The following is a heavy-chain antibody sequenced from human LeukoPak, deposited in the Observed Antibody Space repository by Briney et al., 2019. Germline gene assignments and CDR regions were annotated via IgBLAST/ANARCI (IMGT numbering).Heavy chain of an antibody. CDR2: ISYDGSNK. CDR1: GFTFSSYA. D-gene: IGHD2-15*01. J-gene: IGHJ4*02. V-gene: IGHV3-30*18. Sequence: GGSLRLSCAASGFTFSSYAMSWVRQAPGKGLEWVAVISYDGSNKYYADSVKGRFTISRDNSKNTLYLQMNSLRAEDTAVYYCAKPRYCSGGSCYSEWVYWGQGTLVTVSS. CDR3: AKPRYCSGGSCYSEWVY.